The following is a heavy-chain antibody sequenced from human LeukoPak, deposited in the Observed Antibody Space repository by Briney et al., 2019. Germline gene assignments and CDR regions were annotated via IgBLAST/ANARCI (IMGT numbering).Heavy chain of an antibody. V-gene: IGHV3-30*02. CDR3: AKLAYSSSSSVDY. CDR1: GFTFSTYG. Sequence: GGSLILSCAASGFTFSTYGMHWVRQAPGKGLEWVAFIRYDGSNKYYADSVKGRFTISRDNSKNTLYLQMNSLRAEDTAVYYCAKLAYSSSSSVDYWGQGTLVTVSS. J-gene: IGHJ4*02. CDR2: IRYDGSNK. D-gene: IGHD6-6*01.